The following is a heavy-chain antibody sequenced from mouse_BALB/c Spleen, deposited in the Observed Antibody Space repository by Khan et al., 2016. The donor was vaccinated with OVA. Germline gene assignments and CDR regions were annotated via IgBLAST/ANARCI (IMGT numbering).Heavy chain of an antibody. J-gene: IGHJ3*01. D-gene: IGHD1-1*01. CDR2: VSTGGSYT. Sequence: EVELVKSGGDLVKPGGSLKLSCAASGFTFSTYGMSWVRQTPDKRLEWVATVSTGGSYTYYPDSVKGRFTISRDNAKNTLYLQMSSLKSEDTAMFYCARLAYYYDSEGFAYWGQGTLVTVSA. CDR3: ARLAYYYDSEGFAY. CDR1: GFTFSTYG. V-gene: IGHV5-6*01.